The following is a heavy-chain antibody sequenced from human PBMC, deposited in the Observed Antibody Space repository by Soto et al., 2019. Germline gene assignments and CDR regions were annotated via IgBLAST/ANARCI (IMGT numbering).Heavy chain of an antibody. CDR1: GFTFSSYS. CDR2: ISSSSSTI. Sequence: EVQLVESGGGLVKPGGSLRLSCAASGFTFSSYSMNWVRQAPGKGLEWVSSISSSSSTIYYADSVKGRFTISRDNAKNSLYLQMNSLRAEDTAVYYCARVAAVGYYGMDVWGQGTTVTVSS. V-gene: IGHV3-21*01. D-gene: IGHD6-19*01. CDR3: ARVAAVGYYGMDV. J-gene: IGHJ6*02.